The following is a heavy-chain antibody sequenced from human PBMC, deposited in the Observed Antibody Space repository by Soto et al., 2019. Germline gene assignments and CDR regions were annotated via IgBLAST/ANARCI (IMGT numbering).Heavy chain of an antibody. D-gene: IGHD6-19*01. CDR1: GFTFSSYW. CDR2: IKQGGSEK. J-gene: IGHJ4*02. Sequence: GGSLRLSCAASGFTFSSYWMSWVRQAPGKGLEWVANIKQGGSEKYYVDSVKGRFTISRDNAKNSLYLQMNSLRAEDTAVYYCARDIPVAGTAFDYWGQGTLVTVSS. CDR3: ARDIPVAGTAFDY. V-gene: IGHV3-7*01.